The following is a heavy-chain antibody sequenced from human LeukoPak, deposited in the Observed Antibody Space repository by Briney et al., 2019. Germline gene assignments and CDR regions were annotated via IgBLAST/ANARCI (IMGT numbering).Heavy chain of an antibody. D-gene: IGHD3-22*01. V-gene: IGHV3-73*01. CDR3: TRAYDSSGYDFFYFDY. CDR1: GFTFSGSA. CDR2: IRSQANSYAT. Sequence: GGSLRLSCAASGFTFSGSAMHWVRQAPGKGLEWVGCIRSQANSYATAYVGSVKGRFTISRDDSKKTAYLEMNRLRNEGTAVYYCTRAYDSSGYDFFYFDYWGQGTLVTVSS. J-gene: IGHJ4*02.